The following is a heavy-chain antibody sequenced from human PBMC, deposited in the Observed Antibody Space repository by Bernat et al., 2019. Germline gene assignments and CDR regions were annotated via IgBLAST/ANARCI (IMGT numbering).Heavy chain of an antibody. J-gene: IGHJ4*02. D-gene: IGHD2-2*01. Sequence: EVQLVESGGGVVRPGGPLRLSCAASGFTFDDYGMSWVRQAPGKGLEWVSGINWNGGSTGYADSVKGRFTISRDNAKNSLYLQMNSLRAEDTALYYCATVQLGYCSNTSCRDYWGQGTLVTVSS. CDR1: GFTFDDYG. CDR2: INWNGGST. CDR3: ATVQLGYCSNTSCRDY. V-gene: IGHV3-20*04.